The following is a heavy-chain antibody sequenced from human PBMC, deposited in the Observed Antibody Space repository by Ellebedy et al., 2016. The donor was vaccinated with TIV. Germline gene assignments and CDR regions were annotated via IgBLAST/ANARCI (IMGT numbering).Heavy chain of an antibody. V-gene: IGHV4-59*04. CDR2: IYYSGST. CDR1: GGSISSYY. Sequence: MPSETLSLTCTVSGGSISSYYWSWIRQPPGKGLEWIGYIYYSGSTYYNPSLKSRVTISVDTSKNQFSLKLSSVTAADTAVYYCATLRLDGMDVWGQGTTVTVSS. CDR3: ATLRLDGMDV. J-gene: IGHJ6*02.